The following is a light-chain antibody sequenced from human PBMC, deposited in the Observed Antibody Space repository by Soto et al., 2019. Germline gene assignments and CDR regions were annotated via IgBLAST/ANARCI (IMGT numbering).Light chain of an antibody. Sequence: DIQITHSPSSVSASVGDRVTITCRSSQGINSWLAWYQQKPGKAPKLLISIASTLQSGVPSRFSGSGSGTDFTLTISSLQPEDFATYYCKQSKSFPLTLGGGTKVDIK. CDR3: KQSKSFPLT. CDR1: QGINSW. CDR2: IAS. J-gene: IGKJ4*01. V-gene: IGKV1-12*01.